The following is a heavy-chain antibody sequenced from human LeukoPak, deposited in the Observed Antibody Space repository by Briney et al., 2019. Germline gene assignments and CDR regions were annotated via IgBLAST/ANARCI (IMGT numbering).Heavy chain of an antibody. CDR3: ARGVFYYYYMDV. D-gene: IGHD3-10*01. CDR2: IYTSGST. V-gene: IGHV4-4*09. CDR1: GGSISSYY. Sequence: SETLSLTCTVSGGSISSYYWSWIRHPPGKGLEWIGYIYTSGSTNYNPSLKSRVTISVDTSKNQFSLKLSSVTAADTAVYYCARGVFYYYYMDVWGKGTTVTVSS. J-gene: IGHJ6*03.